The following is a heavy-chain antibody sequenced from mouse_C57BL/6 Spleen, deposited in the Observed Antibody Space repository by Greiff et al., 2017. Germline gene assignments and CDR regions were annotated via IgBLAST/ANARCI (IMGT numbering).Heavy chain of an antibody. CDR2: IDPETGGT. D-gene: IGHD2-1*01. CDR3: TREDGNYCDY. Sequence: QVQLQQSGAELVRPGASVTLSCKASGYTFTDYEMHWVKQTPVHGLEWIGAIDPETGGTAYNQKFKGKAILTADKSSSTAYMELRSLSSEDSAVYYGTREDGNYCDYWGQGTTLTVSA. J-gene: IGHJ2*01. V-gene: IGHV1-15*01. CDR1: GYTFTDYE.